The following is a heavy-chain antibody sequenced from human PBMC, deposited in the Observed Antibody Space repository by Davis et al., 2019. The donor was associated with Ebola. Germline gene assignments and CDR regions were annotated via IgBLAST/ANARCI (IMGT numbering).Heavy chain of an antibody. CDR3: ARDRFFAFDF. J-gene: IGHJ4*02. D-gene: IGHD3/OR15-3a*01. Sequence: PGGSLRLSCAASGFTFTNAWMNWVRQAPGKGLEWITYITKGSDAIHYADSVKGRFTVSRGNAKNSVFLQMSSLRDEDSAVYYCARDRFFAFDFWSQGVHVSVSS. CDR2: ITKGSDAI. V-gene: IGHV3-48*02. CDR1: GFTFTNAW.